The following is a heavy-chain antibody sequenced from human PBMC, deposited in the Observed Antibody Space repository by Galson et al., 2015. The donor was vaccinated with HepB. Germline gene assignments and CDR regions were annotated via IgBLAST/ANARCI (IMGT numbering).Heavy chain of an antibody. Sequence: SVKVSCKASGGTFSSYTISWVRQAPGQGLEWMGRIIPILGIANYAQKFQGRVTITADKSTSTAYMELSSLRSEDTAVYHCARELVVVPATWVGMDVWGQGTTVTVSS. CDR2: IIPILGIA. CDR3: ARELVVVPATWVGMDV. J-gene: IGHJ6*02. CDR1: GGTFSSYT. D-gene: IGHD2-2*01. V-gene: IGHV1-69*04.